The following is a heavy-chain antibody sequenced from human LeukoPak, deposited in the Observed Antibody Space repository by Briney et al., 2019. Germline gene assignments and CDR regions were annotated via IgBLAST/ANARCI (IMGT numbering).Heavy chain of an antibody. CDR2: INPNSGGT. CDR1: GYTFTGYY. J-gene: IGHJ6*02. V-gene: IGHV1-2*02. CDR3: ARPRNNPNRIAAAADYYYYGMDV. Sequence: GASVKVSCKASGYTFTGYYMHWVRQAPGQGLEWMGWINPNSGGTNYAQKFQGRVTMTRDTSISTAYMELSRLRSDDTAVYYCARPRNNPNRIAAAADYYYYGMDVWGQGTTVTVSS. D-gene: IGHD6-13*01.